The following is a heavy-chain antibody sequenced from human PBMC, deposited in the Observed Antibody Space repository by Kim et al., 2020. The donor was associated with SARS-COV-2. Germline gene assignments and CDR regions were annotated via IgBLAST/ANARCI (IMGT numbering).Heavy chain of an antibody. J-gene: IGHJ4*02. CDR2: ISGSGGST. V-gene: IGHV3-23*01. CDR1: GFTFSSYA. Sequence: GGSLRLSCAASGFTFSSYAMSWVRQAPGKGLEWVSAISGSGGSTYYADSVKGRFTISRDNPKNTLYLQMNSLRAEDTAVYYCAKDSGGSWPPRRGYSGYDLSPMDYWGQGTLVTVSS. CDR3: AKDSGGSWPPRRGYSGYDLSPMDY. D-gene: IGHD5-12*01.